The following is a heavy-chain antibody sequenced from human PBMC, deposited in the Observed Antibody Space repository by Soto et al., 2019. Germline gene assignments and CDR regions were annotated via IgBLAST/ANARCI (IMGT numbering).Heavy chain of an antibody. V-gene: IGHV4-30-4*01. CDR3: ARGNWSCYKRYYLDF. CDR1: GGSISSGDYH. J-gene: IGHJ4*02. D-gene: IGHD3-10*01. CDR2: SYYSGGT. Sequence: QVQLQESGPGLVKPSQTLSLTCTVSGGSISSGDYHWRWIRQSPGKFIEWIAYSYYSGGTYYNPSLERRVTISLDTSKNQFSLNLSSVTAADTAVYYGARGNWSCYKRYYLDFWVQGTLVTVSS.